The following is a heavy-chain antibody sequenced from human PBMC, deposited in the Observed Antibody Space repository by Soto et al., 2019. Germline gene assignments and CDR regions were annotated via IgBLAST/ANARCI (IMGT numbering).Heavy chain of an antibody. CDR3: TRPRATGSDAFDI. D-gene: IGHD1-26*01. CDR2: IRSKANSYAT. CDR1: GFTFSGSA. V-gene: IGHV3-73*01. J-gene: IGHJ3*02. Sequence: PGGSLRLSCAASGFTFSGSAMHWVRQASGKGLEWVGRIRSKANSYATAYAASVKGRFTISRDDSKNTAYLQMNSLKTEDTAVYYCTRPRATGSDAFDIWGQGTMVTVSS.